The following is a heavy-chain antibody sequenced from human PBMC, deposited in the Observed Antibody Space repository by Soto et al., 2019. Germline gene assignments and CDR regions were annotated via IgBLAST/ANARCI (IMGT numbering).Heavy chain of an antibody. CDR3: AREGGYFLGGLWFDP. J-gene: IGHJ5*02. D-gene: IGHD1-26*01. CDR2: IYYSGST. V-gene: IGHV4-59*01. CDR1: GGSISSYY. Sequence: SETLSLTCTVSGGSISSYYWSWIRQPPGKGLEWIGYIYYSGSTNYNPSLKSRVTISVDTSKNQFSLKLSSVTAADTAVYYCAREGGYFLGGLWFDPWGQGTLVTVS.